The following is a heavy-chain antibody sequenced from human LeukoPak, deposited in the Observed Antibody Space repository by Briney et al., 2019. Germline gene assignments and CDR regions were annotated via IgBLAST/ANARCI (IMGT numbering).Heavy chain of an antibody. J-gene: IGHJ4*02. CDR2: INGDGSSS. V-gene: IGHV3-74*01. CDR1: GFTLSDYW. D-gene: IGHD2-21*02. CDR3: ANTMPKYCGGDCYPWYFYY. Sequence: AGSLRLTCAASGFTLSDYWMHWVRQAPGKGLVWVARINGDGSSSTYADTVKGQFTISRDNSKNTLYLQMNSLRAEDTAVYYCANTMPKYCGGDCYPWYFYYWGQGALVSVSS.